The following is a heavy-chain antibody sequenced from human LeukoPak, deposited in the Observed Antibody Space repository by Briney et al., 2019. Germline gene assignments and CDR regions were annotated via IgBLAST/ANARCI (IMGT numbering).Heavy chain of an antibody. J-gene: IGHJ6*03. Sequence: GASVKVSCKASGYTFTGYYMHWVRQAPGQGLEWMGWINPNSGGTNYAQKFQGRVTMTRDTSISTAYMELSRLRSDDTAVYYCARVARETYYYDSSGFPSDLFYYYYMDVWGKGTTVTISS. CDR1: GYTFTGYY. CDR2: INPNSGGT. D-gene: IGHD3-22*01. V-gene: IGHV1-2*02. CDR3: ARVARETYYYDSSGFPSDLFYYYYMDV.